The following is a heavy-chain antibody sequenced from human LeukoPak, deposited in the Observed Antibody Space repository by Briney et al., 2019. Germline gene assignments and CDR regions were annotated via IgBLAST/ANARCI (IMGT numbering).Heavy chain of an antibody. CDR1: GGTFSSYA. V-gene: IGHV1-69*13. D-gene: IGHD1-26*01. J-gene: IGHJ6*02. CDR2: IIPIFGTA. CDR3: ARAGSYSGSYWRYYYYGMDV. Sequence: SVKVSCKASGGTFSSYAISWVRQAPGQGLEWMGGIIPIFGTANYAQKFQGRVTITADESTSTAYMELSSLRSEDTAVYYCARAGSYSGSYWRYYYYGMDVWGQGTTVTVSS.